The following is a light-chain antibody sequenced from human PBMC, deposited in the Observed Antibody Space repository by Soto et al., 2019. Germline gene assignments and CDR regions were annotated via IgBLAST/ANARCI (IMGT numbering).Light chain of an antibody. J-gene: IGLJ2*01. V-gene: IGLV1-40*01. Sequence: QSVLTQPPSVSGARGQRVTISCTGSSSNIGAGYDVHWYQQLPGTAPKHLIYGNSNRPSGVPDRFSGSKSGTSASLAITGLQAEDEADYYCQSYDSSLSGSGVFGGGTKLTVL. CDR3: QSYDSSLSGSGV. CDR2: GNS. CDR1: SSNIGAGYD.